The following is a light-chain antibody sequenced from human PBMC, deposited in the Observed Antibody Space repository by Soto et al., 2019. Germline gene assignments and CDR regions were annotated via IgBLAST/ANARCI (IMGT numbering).Light chain of an antibody. V-gene: IGKV3-11*01. Sequence: IVLTHSPATLSLSPGERATLSCRASQSVSSYLAWYQQKPGQAPRLLIYDASNRATGIPARFSGSGSGTDFTLTISSLEPEDFAVYYCQQRSNWPSNFGQGTRLEIK. CDR1: QSVSSY. CDR3: QQRSNWPSN. CDR2: DAS. J-gene: IGKJ5*01.